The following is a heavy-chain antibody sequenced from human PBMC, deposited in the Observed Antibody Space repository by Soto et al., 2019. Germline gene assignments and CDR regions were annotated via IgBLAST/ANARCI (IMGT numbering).Heavy chain of an antibody. V-gene: IGHV4-34*01. CDR3: ARAPPDQGGLARYYFDY. CDR1: GGSFSGYY. Sequence: SETLSLTCAVYGGSFSGYYWSWIRQPPGKGLEWIGEINHSGSTNYNPSLKSRVTISVDTSKNQFSLKLSSVTAADTAVYYCARAPPDQGGLARYYFDYWGQGTLVTVSS. CDR2: INHSGST. J-gene: IGHJ4*02. D-gene: IGHD6-19*01.